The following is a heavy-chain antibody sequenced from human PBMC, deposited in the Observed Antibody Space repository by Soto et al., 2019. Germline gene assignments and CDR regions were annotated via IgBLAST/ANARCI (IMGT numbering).Heavy chain of an antibody. D-gene: IGHD3-3*01. CDR1: GYTFTGYY. J-gene: IGHJ3*02. CDR2: INPNSGGT. Sequence: ASVKVSCKASGYTFTGYYMHWVRQAPGQGLEWMGWINPNSGGTNYAQKFQGRVTMTRDTSISTAYMELSRLRSDDTAVYYCARDMRRFLEWFDAFDIWGQGTKVTVSS. V-gene: IGHV1-2*02. CDR3: ARDMRRFLEWFDAFDI.